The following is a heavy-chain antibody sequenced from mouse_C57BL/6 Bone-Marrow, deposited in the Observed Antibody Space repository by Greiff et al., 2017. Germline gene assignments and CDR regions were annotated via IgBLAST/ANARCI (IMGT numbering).Heavy chain of an antibody. CDR2: INPNYGTT. D-gene: IGHD2-3*01. Sequence: VQLQQSGPELVKPGASVKISCKASGYSFTDYNMNWVKQSNGKSLEWIGVINPNYGTTSYNQKFKGKATLTVDQSSTTAYMQLNSLPSEDSAVYYCARHDGYYDREAMDYWGQGTSVTVSS. J-gene: IGHJ4*01. CDR3: ARHDGYYDREAMDY. CDR1: GYSFTDYN. V-gene: IGHV1-39*01.